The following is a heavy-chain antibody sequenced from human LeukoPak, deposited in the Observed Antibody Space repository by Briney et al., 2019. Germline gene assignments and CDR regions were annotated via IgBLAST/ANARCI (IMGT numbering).Heavy chain of an antibody. CDR2: IYTSGST. CDR1: GGSISSGSYY. CDR3: ARDPLDPMTTVTTGENAFDI. D-gene: IGHD4-17*01. Sequence: SETLSLTCTVSGGSISSGSYYWRWVRQPPGKGLEWIGRIYTSGSTNYNPSLKSRVTISVDTSKNQFSLKLSSVTAADTAVYYCARDPLDPMTTVTTGENAFDIWGQGTMVTVSS. J-gene: IGHJ3*02. V-gene: IGHV4-61*02.